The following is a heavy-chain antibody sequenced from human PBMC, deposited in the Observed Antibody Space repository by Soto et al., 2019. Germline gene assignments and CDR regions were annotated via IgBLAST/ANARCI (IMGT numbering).Heavy chain of an antibody. J-gene: IGHJ4*02. CDR2: IYYSGST. V-gene: IGHV4-59*08. Sequence: QVQLQESGPGLVKPSETLSLTCTVSGGSISSYYWSWIRQPPGKGLEWIGYIYYSGSTNYNPSLKRRGNNSVDTSKNQFSLKLSSVTAADTAVYYCARRYGSCFDYWGQGTLVTVSS. CDR1: GGSISSYY. CDR3: ARRYGSCFDY. D-gene: IGHD5-18*01.